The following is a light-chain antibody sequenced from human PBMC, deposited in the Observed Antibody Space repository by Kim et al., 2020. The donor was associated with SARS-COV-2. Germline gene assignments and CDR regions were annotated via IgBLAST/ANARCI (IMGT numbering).Light chain of an antibody. Sequence: RANLNCKSSQTVLYNSNNKNYLAWYQQKPGQAPKLLIYWASIRESGVSDRFSGSGSETDFTLTISNLQAEDVAVYYCQQYYSTPPSFGQGTKLEI. CDR2: WAS. V-gene: IGKV4-1*01. CDR1: QTVLYNSNNKNY. J-gene: IGKJ2*03. CDR3: QQYYSTPPS.